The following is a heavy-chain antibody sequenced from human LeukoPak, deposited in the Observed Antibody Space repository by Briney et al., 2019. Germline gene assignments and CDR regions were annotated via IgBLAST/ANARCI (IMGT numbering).Heavy chain of an antibody. J-gene: IGHJ4*02. CDR2: INWSGVST. V-gene: IGHV3-43D*03. D-gene: IGHD3-22*01. CDR1: GFTFNDYA. CDR3: AKDSDGSGFFEPPDF. Sequence: GGSLRLSCAASGFTFNDYAMHWVRQVPGKGLEWVSLINWSGVSTYYADSVKGRFTISRDNNKDSLFLQMSSLRPEDTALYYCAKDSDGSGFFEPPDFWGQGTLVTVSS.